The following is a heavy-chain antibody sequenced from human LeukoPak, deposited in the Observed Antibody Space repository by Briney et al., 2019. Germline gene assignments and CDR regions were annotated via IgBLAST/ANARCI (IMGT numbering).Heavy chain of an antibody. D-gene: IGHD3-10*01. CDR2: IYYSDST. V-gene: IGHV4-59*01. CDR1: GGSISNYY. CDR3: ARGGSGISNAFDI. Sequence: SETLSLTCSVSGGSISNYYWSWIRQPPGKGLEWIGYIYYSDSTNSNPSLKSRVTMSVDTSKNQFYLKLRSVTAADTAVYYCARGGSGISNAFDIWGQGTMVTVSS. J-gene: IGHJ3*02.